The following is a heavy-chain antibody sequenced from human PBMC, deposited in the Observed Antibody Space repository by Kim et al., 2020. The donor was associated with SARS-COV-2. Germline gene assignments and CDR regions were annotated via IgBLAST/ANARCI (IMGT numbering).Heavy chain of an antibody. J-gene: IGHJ3*02. CDR2: ITYDGSNK. D-gene: IGHD2-8*01. CDR3: ARAHPTYAAFSI. V-gene: IGHV3-30-3*01. Sequence: GGSLRLSCAASGFTFSSYAMHWVRQAPGKGLEWVAVITYDGSNKYYADSVKGRFTISRDNSKNTLYLQMNSLRAEDTAVYYCARAHPTYAAFSIWGQGTMVTVSS. CDR1: GFTFSSYA.